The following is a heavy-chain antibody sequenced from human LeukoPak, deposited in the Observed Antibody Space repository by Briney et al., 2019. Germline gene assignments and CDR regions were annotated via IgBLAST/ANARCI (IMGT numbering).Heavy chain of an antibody. Sequence: APVKVSCKASGGTFSSYAISWVRQAPGQGLEWMGGIIPIFGTANYAQKFQGRVTITADESTSTAYMELSSLRSEDTAVYYCARGGAAAGTKSGYFDYWGQGTLVTVSS. CDR2: IIPIFGTA. CDR1: GGTFSSYA. J-gene: IGHJ4*02. D-gene: IGHD6-13*01. V-gene: IGHV1-69*13. CDR3: ARGGAAAGTKSGYFDY.